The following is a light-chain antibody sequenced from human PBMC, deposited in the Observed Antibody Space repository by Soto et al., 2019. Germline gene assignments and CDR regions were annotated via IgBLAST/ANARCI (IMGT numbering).Light chain of an antibody. V-gene: IGKV3-20*01. CDR3: QQHGISSWT. J-gene: IGKJ1*01. Sequence: EIGLTHSPGTLSLSPGERATLSCRASQSVTSSYLAWYQQKPGQAPRLLIYGASSRATGIPDRFSGSGSGTDFSLTISRLEPEDFAVYYCQQHGISSWTFGQGTKVEI. CDR1: QSVTSSY. CDR2: GAS.